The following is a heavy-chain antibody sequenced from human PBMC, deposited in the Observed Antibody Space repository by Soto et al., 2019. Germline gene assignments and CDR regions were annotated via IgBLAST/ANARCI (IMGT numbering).Heavy chain of an antibody. CDR2: IKSKTDGGTT. D-gene: IGHD3-9*01. J-gene: IGHJ6*02. CDR1: SVSNAW. CDR3: TTDPHYDILTGYYFPPYYYGMDV. Sequence: SVSNAWMNWVRQAPGKGLEWVGRIKSKTDGGTTDYAAPVKGRFTISRDDSKNTLYLQMNSLKTEDTAVYYCTTDPHYDILTGYYFPPYYYGMDVWGQGTTVTVSS. V-gene: IGHV3-15*07.